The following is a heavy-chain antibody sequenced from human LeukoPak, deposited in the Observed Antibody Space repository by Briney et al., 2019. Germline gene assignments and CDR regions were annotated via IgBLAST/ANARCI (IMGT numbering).Heavy chain of an antibody. J-gene: IGHJ3*02. CDR2: INPNSGGT. D-gene: IGHD3-10*01. CDR1: GYTFTGYY. CDR3: ARVSGVVANAFDI. V-gene: IGHV1-2*06. Sequence: ASVKVSCTASGYTFTGYYMHWVRQAPGQGLEWMGRINPNSGGTNYAQKFQGRVTMTRDTSISTAYMELSGLRSDDTAVYYCARVSGVVANAFDIWGQGTMVTVSS.